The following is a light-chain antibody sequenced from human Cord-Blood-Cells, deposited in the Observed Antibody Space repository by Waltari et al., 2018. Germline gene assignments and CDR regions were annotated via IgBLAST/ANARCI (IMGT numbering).Light chain of an antibody. CDR2: AAS. J-gene: IGKJ4*01. CDR3: QQSYSTPLS. Sequence: DIQMTQSPSSLSAPVGDRVTITCRASQSISSTLNWDHQKPGKAPKLLSYAASSLQSGVPSRFSGSGSGTDCTLTISSRQPAEFATDYCQQSYSTPLSIGGGTKVEI. V-gene: IGKV1-39*01. CDR1: QSISST.